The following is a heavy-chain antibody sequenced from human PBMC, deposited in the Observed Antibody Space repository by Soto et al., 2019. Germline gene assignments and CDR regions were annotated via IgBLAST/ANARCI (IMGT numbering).Heavy chain of an antibody. D-gene: IGHD4-17*01. J-gene: IGHJ4*02. Sequence: QVQLVESGGGVVQPGRSLRLSCAASGFTFSSYAMHWVRQAPGKGLEWVAVISYDGSNKYYADSVKCRFTISRDNSKNTLYLQMNSLRAEDTAVYYCAREIEDYGDYWYYFDYWGQGTLVTVSS. CDR3: AREIEDYGDYWYYFDY. CDR1: GFTFSSYA. V-gene: IGHV3-30-3*01. CDR2: ISYDGSNK.